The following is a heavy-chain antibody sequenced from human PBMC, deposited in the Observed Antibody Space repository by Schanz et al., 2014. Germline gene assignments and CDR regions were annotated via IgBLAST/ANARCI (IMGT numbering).Heavy chain of an antibody. CDR1: GFGFSSYS. Sequence: VQLVESGGGLIQPGGSLRLSCAASGFGFSSYSMNWVRQAPGKGLEWVSYISGSSRTIYYADSMKGRFTMSRDNAKNSVFLQMNSLRAEDTAVYYCTRDVRLDRRGNWFDPWGQGTLVTVSS. CDR2: ISGSSRTI. D-gene: IGHD1-1*01. V-gene: IGHV3-48*01. CDR3: TRDVRLDRRGNWFDP. J-gene: IGHJ5*02.